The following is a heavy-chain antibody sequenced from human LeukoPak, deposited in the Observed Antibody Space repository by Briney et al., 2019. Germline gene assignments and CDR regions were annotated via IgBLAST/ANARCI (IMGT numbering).Heavy chain of an antibody. Sequence: SQTLSLTCAISGDSVSTNSAARNWIRQSPSRGLEWLGRTYYKSKWYNDYAESVKRRISINPDTSKNQFSLQLNSVTPEDTTVYYCARDAPPGPYSGYGFDPWGQGTLVTVSS. J-gene: IGHJ5*02. D-gene: IGHD5-12*01. V-gene: IGHV6-1*01. CDR3: ARDAPPGPYSGYGFDP. CDR1: GDSVSTNSAA. CDR2: TYYKSKWYN.